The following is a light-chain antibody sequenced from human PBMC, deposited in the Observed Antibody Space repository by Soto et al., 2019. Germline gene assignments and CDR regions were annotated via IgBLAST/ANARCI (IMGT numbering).Light chain of an antibody. V-gene: IGKV3-15*01. CDR3: QQHDKWPPWT. CDR2: GAS. Sequence: EIVMTQSPATLSVSPGERATLSCRASQSVSTKLAWYQQKPGQAPRLLIYGASTRATGVPARFSGSGSATEFTLTISSLQSEDFAVYYCQQHDKWPPWTFGQGTKVEIK. CDR1: QSVSTK. J-gene: IGKJ1*01.